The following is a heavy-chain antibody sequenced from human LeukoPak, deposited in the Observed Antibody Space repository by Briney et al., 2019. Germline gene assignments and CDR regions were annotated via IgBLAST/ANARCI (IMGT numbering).Heavy chain of an antibody. CDR1: GGTFGSYA. CDR3: VRGGSMVRGVL. D-gene: IGHD3-10*01. V-gene: IGHV1-69*13. Sequence: GASVMVSCKASGGTFGSYAISWVRQAPGQGLEWMGGIIPIFGTANYAQKFQGRVTITADESTSTAYMELSSLRSEDTAVYFCVRGGSMVRGVLWGQGTLVTVSS. J-gene: IGHJ4*02. CDR2: IIPIFGTA.